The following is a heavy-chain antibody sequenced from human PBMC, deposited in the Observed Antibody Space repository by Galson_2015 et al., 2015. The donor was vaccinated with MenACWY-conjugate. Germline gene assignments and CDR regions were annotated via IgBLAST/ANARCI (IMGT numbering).Heavy chain of an antibody. CDR1: GFSVTDNC. D-gene: IGHD2-2*01. V-gene: IGHV3-7*03. CDR3: ARDLGFYCSRNDCYSPY. J-gene: IGHJ4*02. CDR2: IKQDGSEK. Sequence: SLRLSCAVSGFSVTDNCLSWVRQAPGKGPEWVANIKQDGSEKYYVDSVRGRFTISRDNAKNSLYLQMNSLRAEDTAVYYCARDLGFYCSRNDCYSPYWGQGTLVTVSS.